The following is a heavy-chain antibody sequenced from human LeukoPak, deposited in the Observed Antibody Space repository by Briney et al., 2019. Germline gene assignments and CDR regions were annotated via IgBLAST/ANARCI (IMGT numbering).Heavy chain of an antibody. Sequence: SVTDSFMASGGTFISYAISGVRQAPGQGLEGMGGIIPIFGTANYAQKFQGRVTITADESTSTAYMELSSLRSEDTAVYYCARDPVNDYGDYYGMDVWGKGTTVTVSS. CDR3: ARDPVNDYGDYYGMDV. CDR2: IIPIFGTA. CDR1: GGTFISYA. V-gene: IGHV1-69*13. J-gene: IGHJ6*04. D-gene: IGHD4-17*01.